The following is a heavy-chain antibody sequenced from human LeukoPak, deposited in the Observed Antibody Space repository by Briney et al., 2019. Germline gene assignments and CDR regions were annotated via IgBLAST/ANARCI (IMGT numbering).Heavy chain of an antibody. D-gene: IGHD4-17*01. V-gene: IGHV4-34*01. CDR1: GGSFSGYY. Sequence: PSETLSLTCAVYGGSFSGYYWSWIRQPPGKGLEWIGEINHSGSTNYNPSLKSRVTISVDTSKNQFSLKLSSVTAADTAVYYCARGNWGSVTPPFDYWGQGTLVTVSS. CDR3: ARGNWGSVTPPFDY. CDR2: INHSGST. J-gene: IGHJ4*02.